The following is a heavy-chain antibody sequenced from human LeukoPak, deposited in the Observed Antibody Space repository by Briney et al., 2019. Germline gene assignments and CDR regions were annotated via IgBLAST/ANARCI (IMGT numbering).Heavy chain of an antibody. CDR1: GFTFSSYA. CDR2: MTGSGGNT. V-gene: IGHV3-23*01. D-gene: IGHD2-15*01. J-gene: IGHJ4*02. CDR3: AKEESVAFDY. Sequence: GGSLRLSCAASGFTFSSYAMSWVRQAPGKGLEWASHMTGSGGNTYYADSVKGRFTISRDYSKNTLYLHMSSLRAEDTAVYYCAKEESVAFDYWGQGTLVTVSS.